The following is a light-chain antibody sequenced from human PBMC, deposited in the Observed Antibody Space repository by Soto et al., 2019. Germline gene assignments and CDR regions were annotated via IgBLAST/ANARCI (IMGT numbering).Light chain of an antibody. V-gene: IGKV3-20*01. J-gene: IGKJ1*01. CDR3: QQYGTSLWT. CDR2: RAS. Sequence: EIVLTQSPGTLSLYPGESATLSCRASQSVTSNYIAWYQQKPGQAPRLLIYRASTRATGIPDRFSGSGSGTDFTLTISRLEPEDFAVYHCQQYGTSLWTFGQGTKVDIK. CDR1: QSVTSNY.